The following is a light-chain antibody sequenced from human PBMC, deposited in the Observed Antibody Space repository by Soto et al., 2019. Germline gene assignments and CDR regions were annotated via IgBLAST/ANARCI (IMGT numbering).Light chain of an antibody. CDR1: QSVSSSY. V-gene: IGKV3-20*01. Sequence: EIVLTQSPGTLSLSPGERATLSCRASQSVSSSYLAWYQQKPGQAPRLLIYGASSRATGIPDRFSGSGSGTEFTLSISSLQSEDFAVYYCQQYYDWPSLTFGGGTKVDIK. CDR3: QQYYDWPSLT. CDR2: GAS. J-gene: IGKJ4*01.